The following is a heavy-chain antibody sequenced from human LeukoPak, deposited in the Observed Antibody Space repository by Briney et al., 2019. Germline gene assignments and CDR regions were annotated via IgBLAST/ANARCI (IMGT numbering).Heavy chain of an antibody. Sequence: GGSLRLSCTASGFTFNTFAIHWFRQPPGKGLQYVSAISSNADATYYAESVKGRFAISRDNSKNTAYLQMDSLRAEDMAVYYCAREYYGSGSYYYFDLWGQGTLVTVSS. CDR3: AREYYGSGSYYYFDL. D-gene: IGHD3-10*01. J-gene: IGHJ4*02. V-gene: IGHV3-64*02. CDR2: ISSNADAT. CDR1: GFTFNTFA.